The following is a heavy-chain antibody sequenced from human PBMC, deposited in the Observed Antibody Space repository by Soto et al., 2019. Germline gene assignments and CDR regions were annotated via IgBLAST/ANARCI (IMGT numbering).Heavy chain of an antibody. CDR3: AREITSDDAFDI. J-gene: IGHJ3*02. Sequence: QVQLVESGGGVVQPGRSLRLSCAASGFTFSSDGMHRVRQAPGKVLEWVAVIWYDGSNKYYADSVKGRFTISRDNSKNTLYLQMNSLRAEDTAVYYCAREITSDDAFDIWGQGTMVTVSS. CDR1: GFTFSSDG. D-gene: IGHD3-16*01. V-gene: IGHV3-33*01. CDR2: IWYDGSNK.